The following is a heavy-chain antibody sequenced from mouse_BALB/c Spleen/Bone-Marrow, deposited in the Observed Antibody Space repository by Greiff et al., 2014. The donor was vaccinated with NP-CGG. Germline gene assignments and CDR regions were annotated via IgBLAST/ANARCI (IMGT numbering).Heavy chain of an antibody. J-gene: IGHJ2*01. CDR3: ARGGYYEALSY. D-gene: IGHD1-1*01. CDR2: INPHNVGT. Sequence: VQLQQSGPELVKPGASMKMSCKASGYSFTGYAINWVKQSHGKTLEWIGLINPHNVGTSYNQKFKGKATLTVDKSSSTAYMELLSLTSEDSAVYYCARGGYYEALSYWGQGTTLTVSS. V-gene: IGHV1-26*01. CDR1: GYSFTGYA.